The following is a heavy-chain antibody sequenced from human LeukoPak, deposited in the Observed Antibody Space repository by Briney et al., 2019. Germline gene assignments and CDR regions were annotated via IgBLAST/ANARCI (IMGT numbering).Heavy chain of an antibody. J-gene: IGHJ4*02. CDR3: ARAKPKNMVRGLIMRRESRYYFDY. V-gene: IGHV3-30*02. CDR1: GFTFSRYG. Sequence: GGSLRLSCAASGFTFSRYGMHWVRQAPGKGLEWVAFIRYDGSNKYYADSVKGRFTISRDNSDNTLYLQMNSLRVEDTAVYYCARAKPKNMVRGLIMRRESRYYFDYWGQGTLVTVSS. D-gene: IGHD3-10*01. CDR2: IRYDGSNK.